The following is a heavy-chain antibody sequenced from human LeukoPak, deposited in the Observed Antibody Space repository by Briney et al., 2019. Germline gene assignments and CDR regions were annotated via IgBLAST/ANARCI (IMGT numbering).Heavy chain of an antibody. CDR3: ARLTGPIGP. CDR2: IYSGGTT. V-gene: IGHV3-53*01. D-gene: IGHD3-10*01. J-gene: IGHJ5*02. CDR1: GFTVSSYY. Sequence: GGSLRLSCAASGFTVSSYYMTWVRQAPGKGLEWVSIIYSGGTTYYADSVKGRFTISRDNSKNTMYLQMNSLRVEDTAVYYCARLTGPIGPWGQGTLVTVSS.